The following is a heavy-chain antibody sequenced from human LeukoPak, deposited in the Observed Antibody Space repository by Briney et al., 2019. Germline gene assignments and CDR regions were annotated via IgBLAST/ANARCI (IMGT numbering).Heavy chain of an antibody. CDR2: IYPRDGST. CDR3: ARDQEGFDY. Sequence: ASVNVSCTASGYTFTNNYLHWVRQAPGQGLEWMGMIYPRDGSTSYAQNFQGRVTVTRDTSTTTVHMELRGLRSEDTAVYYCARDQEGFDYWGQGTVVTVSS. J-gene: IGHJ4*02. CDR1: GYTFTNNY. V-gene: IGHV1-46*01.